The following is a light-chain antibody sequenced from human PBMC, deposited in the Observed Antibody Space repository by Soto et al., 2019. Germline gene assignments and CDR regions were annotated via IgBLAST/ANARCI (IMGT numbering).Light chain of an antibody. CDR1: SSDVGGFNY. Sequence: QSALTQPPSASGSPGHSVTVSCTGTSSDVGGFNYVSWYQQHPGKAPKLIIYEVNKRPSGVPDRFSGSKSGNTASLTVSGLQADDEADYYCNSYAGNNNYVFGTGTKVTVL. CDR2: EVN. V-gene: IGLV2-8*01. CDR3: NSYAGNNNYV. J-gene: IGLJ1*01.